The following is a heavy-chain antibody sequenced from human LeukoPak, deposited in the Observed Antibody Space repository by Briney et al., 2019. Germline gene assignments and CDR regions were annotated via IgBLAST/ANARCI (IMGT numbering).Heavy chain of an antibody. CDR3: AKDPRGRSIAARPDYFDY. J-gene: IGHJ4*02. CDR1: GFTFSSYA. D-gene: IGHD6-6*01. CDR2: ISGSGGST. V-gene: IGHV3-23*01. Sequence: PRGSLRLSCAASGFTFSSYAMSWVRQAPGKGLEWVSAISGSGGSTYYADSVKGRFTISRDNSKNTLYLQMNSLRAEDTAVYYCAKDPRGRSIAARPDYFDYWGQGTLVTVSS.